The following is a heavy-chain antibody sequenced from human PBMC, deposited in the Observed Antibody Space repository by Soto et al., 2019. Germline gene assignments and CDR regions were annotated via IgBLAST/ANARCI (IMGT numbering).Heavy chain of an antibody. CDR1: GGSISSSSYY. J-gene: IGHJ4*02. Sequence: PSETLSLTCTVSGGSISSSSYYWGWIRQPPGKGLEWIGSIYYSGSTYYNPSLKSRVTISVDTSKNQFSLKLTSVTAADTAVYYCARAVPGSTGTHHSGSGIFYVSPFDYWGQGALVTVSS. D-gene: IGHD3-10*01. CDR2: IYYSGST. CDR3: ARAVPGSTGTHHSGSGIFYVSPFDY. V-gene: IGHV4-39*07.